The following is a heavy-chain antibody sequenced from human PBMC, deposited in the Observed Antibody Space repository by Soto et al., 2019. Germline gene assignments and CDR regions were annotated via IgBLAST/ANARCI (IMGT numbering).Heavy chain of an antibody. CDR2: MYHRGST. CDR1: GGSISNTY. CDR3: ARDDGGFDY. Sequence: SETLSLTCTVPGGSISNTYWSWIRQPPGKGLEWIGYMYHRGSTNYNPTLKSRVTISVDTSKNQISLKLTSVTAADTAVYYCARDDGGFDYWGQGTLVTVSS. V-gene: IGHV4-59*01. D-gene: IGHD4-17*01. J-gene: IGHJ4*02.